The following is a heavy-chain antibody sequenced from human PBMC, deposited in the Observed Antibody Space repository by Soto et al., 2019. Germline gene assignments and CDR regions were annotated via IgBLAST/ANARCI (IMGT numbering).Heavy chain of an antibody. J-gene: IGHJ3*02. CDR1: GGSISGYY. CDR3: ARDLRGTSAFDI. Sequence: SENLSLTCTVSGGSISGYYWRWIRQPPGKGLEYIGYIYSSGGTNYNPSLKSRVTISIDTSKDQFSLKLSSVTAADTAVYYCARDLRGTSAFDIWGQGTKVTVSS. V-gene: IGHV4-59*01. CDR2: IYSSGGT.